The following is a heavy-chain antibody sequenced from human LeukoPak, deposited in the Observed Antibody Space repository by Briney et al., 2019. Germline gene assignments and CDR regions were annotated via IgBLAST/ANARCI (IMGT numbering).Heavy chain of an antibody. CDR3: ARDPYYYDSSGRVDAFDI. Sequence: PSETLSLTCTVSGGSISSYYWSWIRQPPGKGLEWIGYIYYSGSTNYNPSLKSRVTISVDTSKNQFSLKLSSVTAADTAVYYCARDPYYYDSSGRVDAFDIWGQGTMVTVSS. CDR2: IYYSGST. J-gene: IGHJ3*02. D-gene: IGHD3-22*01. V-gene: IGHV4-59*01. CDR1: GGSISSYY.